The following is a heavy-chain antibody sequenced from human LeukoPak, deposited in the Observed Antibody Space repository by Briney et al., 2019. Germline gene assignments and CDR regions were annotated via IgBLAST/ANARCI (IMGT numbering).Heavy chain of an antibody. Sequence: GGSLILSCAASGFTFSRYWMSWLRQAPGKGLEWVANINEDGSEKYYVDSVKGRFSISRDNAKNSLYLQMNSLRAEDTAVYYCARLLAYNSGGEAFDHWGQGTLVTVSS. V-gene: IGHV3-7*01. CDR2: INEDGSEK. CDR1: GFTFSRYW. D-gene: IGHD1-20*01. J-gene: IGHJ4*02. CDR3: ARLLAYNSGGEAFDH.